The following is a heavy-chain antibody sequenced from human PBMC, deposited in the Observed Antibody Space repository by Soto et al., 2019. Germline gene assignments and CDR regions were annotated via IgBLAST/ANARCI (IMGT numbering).Heavy chain of an antibody. D-gene: IGHD2-15*01. CDR3: ARVFLVVVAAPHAPNLGYYYGMDV. J-gene: IGHJ6*02. CDR2: ISAYNGNT. CDR1: GYTFSSYA. Sequence: ASVKVSCKASGYTFSSYAINWVRQAPGQGLEWMGWISAYNGNTNYAQKLQGRVTMTTDTSTSTAYMELRSLRSDDTAVYYCARVFLVVVAAPHAPNLGYYYGMDVWGQGTTVTVPS. V-gene: IGHV1-18*01.